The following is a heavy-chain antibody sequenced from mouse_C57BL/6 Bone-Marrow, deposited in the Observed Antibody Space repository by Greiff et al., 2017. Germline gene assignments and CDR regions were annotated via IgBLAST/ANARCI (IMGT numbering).Heavy chain of an antibody. CDR2: IDPEDGDT. V-gene: IGHV14-1*01. CDR3: TTPYFYGSSDGSY. D-gene: IGHD1-1*01. J-gene: IGHJ3*01. CDR1: GFNIKDYY. Sequence: EVQLQQSGAELVRPGASVKLSCTASGFNIKDYYMHWVKQRPEQGLEWIGRIDPEDGDTEYDPKFQGKATMTADTSSNTAYLQLSSLTSEDTVVYYSTTPYFYGSSDGSYWGQGTLVTVSA.